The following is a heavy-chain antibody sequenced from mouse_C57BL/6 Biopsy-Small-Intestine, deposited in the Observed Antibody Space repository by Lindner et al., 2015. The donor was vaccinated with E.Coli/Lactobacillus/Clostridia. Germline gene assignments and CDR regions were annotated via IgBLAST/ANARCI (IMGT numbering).Heavy chain of an antibody. CDR3: ARTGRVFDY. CDR1: GYSFTDFY. Sequence: VQLQESGPELVKPGASVKISCKASGYSFTDFYINWVKQRPGQGLEWIGWIYPGSGSTKYNEKFTSKATVTVDTSSNTAYIHLSSLTSEDSAVYFCARTGRVFDYWGQGTTLTVSS. J-gene: IGHJ2*01. V-gene: IGHV1-84*01. D-gene: IGHD4-1*01. CDR2: IYPGSGST.